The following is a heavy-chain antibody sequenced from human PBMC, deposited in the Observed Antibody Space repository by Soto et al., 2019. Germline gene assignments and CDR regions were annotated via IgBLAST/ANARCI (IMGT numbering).Heavy chain of an antibody. V-gene: IGHV3-30*18. CDR2: ISSDGSKN. CDR1: GFTFTTYG. J-gene: IGHJ6*02. Sequence: QVQLVESGGGVVQPGRSLRLSCAASGFTFTTYGIHWVRQAPGKGLEWVAVISSDGSKNYFADSVRGRFTISRDNSKNTVYLQINNVRAEDTAVYYCAKSQQWGLPLSGGLDVWGRGTTVTVSS. CDR3: AKSQQWGLPLSGGLDV. D-gene: IGHD6-19*01.